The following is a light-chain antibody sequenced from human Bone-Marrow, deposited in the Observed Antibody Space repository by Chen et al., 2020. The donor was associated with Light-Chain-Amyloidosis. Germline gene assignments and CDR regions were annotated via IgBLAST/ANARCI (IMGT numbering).Light chain of an antibody. CDR3: QVWDRSSDRPV. Sequence: SYVLTPPSSVSVAPGQTATLACGGNNIGSTSVPWYLPTPGQAPLRVVYDDRVRPSGIPERVSGSNSGNTATLTIRRVEAGDEADYYSQVWDRSSDRPVFGGGTKLTVL. J-gene: IGLJ3*02. CDR1: NIGSTS. CDR2: DDR. V-gene: IGLV3-21*02.